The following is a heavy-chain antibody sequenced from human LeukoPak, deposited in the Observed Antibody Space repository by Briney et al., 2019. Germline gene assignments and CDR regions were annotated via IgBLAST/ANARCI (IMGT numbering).Heavy chain of an antibody. Sequence: PGGSLRLSCAASGFTFSSYWMRWVRQAPGKGLVWVSRINSDASTISYADSVKGRFTISRNNAKNRLYLQMHSLRAEDTGVYYCARPSAARDAFDIWGQGTMVTVSP. CDR1: GFTFSSYW. CDR2: INSDASTI. D-gene: IGHD6-6*01. J-gene: IGHJ3*02. CDR3: ARPSAARDAFDI. V-gene: IGHV3-74*01.